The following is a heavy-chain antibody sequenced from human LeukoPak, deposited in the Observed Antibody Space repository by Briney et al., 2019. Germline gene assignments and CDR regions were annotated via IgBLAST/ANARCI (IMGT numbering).Heavy chain of an antibody. V-gene: IGHV4-34*01. CDR2: INQSGST. CDR1: GETFSGYY. D-gene: IGHD3-3*01. J-gene: IGHJ5*02. CDR3: ARSSGQYDFWSGDYSGGVFSWFDP. Sequence: SETLSLTCEIYGETFSGYYWSWIRQSPGRGVEWIGEINQSGSTHYNPALKSRVTISVDSSTNNQLSLSLSSVTAADTAVYYCARSSGQYDFWSGDYSGGVFSWFDPWGQGTLVTVSS.